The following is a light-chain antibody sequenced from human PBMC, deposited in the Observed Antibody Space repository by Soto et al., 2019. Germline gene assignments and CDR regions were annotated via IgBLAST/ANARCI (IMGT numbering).Light chain of an antibody. CDR3: KQYDNWFIT. CDR1: QSVSSN. J-gene: IGKJ5*01. Sequence: EIVMTQSPATLSVSPGERVTLSCRASQSVSSNVAWYQRKPGQAPRLLIFGASARAAGIQVRYRGSGSGTECILTISSIPSEDVGLCYCKQYDNWFITFGQGTRLEIK. CDR2: GAS. V-gene: IGKV3-15*01.